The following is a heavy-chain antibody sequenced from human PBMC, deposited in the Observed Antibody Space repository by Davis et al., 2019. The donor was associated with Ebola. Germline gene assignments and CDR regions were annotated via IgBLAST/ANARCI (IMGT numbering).Heavy chain of an antibody. J-gene: IGHJ6*03. D-gene: IGHD3-10*01. CDR3: ARDRITAVLNYMDV. Sequence: PGGSLRLSCATSGFIFSSFWMSWVRQAPGKGLEWVSYISSSSSTIYYADSVKGRFTISRDNAKNSLYLQMNSLRDEDTAVYYCARDRITAVLNYMDVWGKGTTVTVSS. CDR1: GFIFSSFW. V-gene: IGHV3-48*02. CDR2: ISSSSSTI.